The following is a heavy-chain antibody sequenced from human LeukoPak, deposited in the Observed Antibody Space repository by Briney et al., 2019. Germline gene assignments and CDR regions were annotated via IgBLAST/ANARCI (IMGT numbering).Heavy chain of an antibody. Sequence: PGGSLRLSCAASGFTFSSYGMHWVRQAPGKGLEWVAVIWYDGSNKYYADSVKGRFTISRDNSKNTLYLQMNSLRAEDTAVYYCGKDLLGTGTARFDYWGQGTLVTVSS. D-gene: IGHD1-1*01. J-gene: IGHJ4*02. CDR1: GFTFSSYG. CDR3: GKDLLGTGTARFDY. V-gene: IGHV3-33*06. CDR2: IWYDGSNK.